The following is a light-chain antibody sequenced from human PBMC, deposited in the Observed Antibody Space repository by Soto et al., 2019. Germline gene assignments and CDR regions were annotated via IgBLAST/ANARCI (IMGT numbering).Light chain of an antibody. CDR2: SNN. V-gene: IGLV1-44*01. CDR1: SSNIGSNT. J-gene: IGLJ2*01. CDR3: AAWDDSLTGPV. Sequence: QSVLTQPPSASGTPGQRVTISCSGSSSNIGSNTVNWYQQLPGTAPKLLIYSNNQRPSGVPDRFSGSKSGTSASLAISGLPSEDAADSYCAAWDDSLTGPVFGGGTKVTVL.